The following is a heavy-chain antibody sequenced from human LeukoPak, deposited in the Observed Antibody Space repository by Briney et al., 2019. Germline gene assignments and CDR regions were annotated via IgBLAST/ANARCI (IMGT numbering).Heavy chain of an antibody. Sequence: ASLKVSCKVSGYTFTSYYIHWVREAPGQGLEWMGWINPNSGGTNYAQKFQGRVTMTRDTSISTAYMELSSLRSDDMAVYYCARVSRPGVVNHDAFDIWGQGTMVTVSS. V-gene: IGHV1-2*02. CDR3: ARVSRPGVVNHDAFDI. J-gene: IGHJ3*02. CDR2: INPNSGGT. CDR1: GYTFTSYY. D-gene: IGHD3-3*01.